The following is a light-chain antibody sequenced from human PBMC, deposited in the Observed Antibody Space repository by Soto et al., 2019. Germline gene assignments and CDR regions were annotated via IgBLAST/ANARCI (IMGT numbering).Light chain of an antibody. J-gene: IGKJ3*01. CDR3: QQHGSSRFP. CDR2: GAS. CDR1: QSVTSNY. V-gene: IGKV3-20*01. Sequence: EIVLTQSPGTLSLSPGERATLSCRASQSVTSNYLAWYQQKPGQAPRHLIYGASSRATGIPDRFSGRGSGTDFTLTISRLEPEDFAVYYCQQHGSSRFPFGPGTRVDIK.